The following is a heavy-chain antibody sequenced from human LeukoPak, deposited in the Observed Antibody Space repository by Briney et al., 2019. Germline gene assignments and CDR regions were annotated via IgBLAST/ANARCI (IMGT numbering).Heavy chain of an antibody. Sequence: PGGSLRLSCATSGFTFSSYSMNWVRQAPGKGLEWVSSISSSRSYIYYADSVKGRFTISRDNAKNSLYLQMNSLRAEDTAVYYCARDLNSCYWGQGTLVTVSS. V-gene: IGHV3-21*01. CDR1: GFTFSSYS. J-gene: IGHJ4*02. D-gene: IGHD3-9*01. CDR3: ARDLNSCY. CDR2: ISSSRSYI.